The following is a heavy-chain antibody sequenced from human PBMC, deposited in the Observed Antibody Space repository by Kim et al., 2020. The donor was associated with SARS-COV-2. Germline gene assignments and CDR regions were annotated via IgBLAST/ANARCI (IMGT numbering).Heavy chain of an antibody. CDR2: ISDSGAVT. J-gene: IGHJ4*02. V-gene: IGHV3-23*01. CDR3: AKGEGNYFRRGFDC. D-gene: IGHD1-7*01. CDR1: GFTFISYA. Sequence: GGSLRLSCAASGFTFISYAMSWVRQAPGKGLEWVSVISDSGAVTFYTDSVKGRFTLSRDNSKNTLYLQMNSLRVEDTALYYCAKGEGNYFRRGFDCWGQGPLVSVSS.